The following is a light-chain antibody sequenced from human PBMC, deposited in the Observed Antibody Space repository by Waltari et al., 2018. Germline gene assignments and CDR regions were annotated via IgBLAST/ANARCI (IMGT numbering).Light chain of an antibody. CDR2: DGY. CDR3: QQAHSFPIT. V-gene: IGKV1-12*01. J-gene: IGKJ5*01. Sequence: DIQMTQSPSSVSASVGDGLPITCRASRDISTLLAWYPQKPGKTHNPLSYDGYTLQMGVPSRFSGSGSGTVFTLTISSLQPEDFATYYCQQAHSFPITFGQGTRLEIK. CDR1: RDISTL.